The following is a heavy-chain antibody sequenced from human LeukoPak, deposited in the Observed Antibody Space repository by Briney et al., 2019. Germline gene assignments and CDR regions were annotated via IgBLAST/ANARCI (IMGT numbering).Heavy chain of an antibody. CDR2: INHSGNT. D-gene: IGHD4-17*01. J-gene: IGHJ4*02. V-gene: IGHV4-34*01. CDR3: ARRGTVTQVFDY. Sequence: SETLSLTCAVYGGSFSGYYWSWIRQPPGKGLEWIGEINHSGNTNYNPSLKSRVTISVDTSKNQFSLKLSSVTAADTAVYYCARRGTVTQVFDYWGQGTLVTVSS. CDR1: GGSFSGYY.